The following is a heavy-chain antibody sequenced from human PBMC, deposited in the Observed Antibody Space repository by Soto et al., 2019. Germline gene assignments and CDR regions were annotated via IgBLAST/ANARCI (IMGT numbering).Heavy chain of an antibody. D-gene: IGHD2-15*01. CDR3: AAGYCSGGSCSHYYYDGMDV. J-gene: IGHJ6*02. Sequence: GESLKISCKGSGYSFTSYWISWVRQMPGKGLEWMGRIDPSDSYTNYSPSFQGHVTISADKSISTAYLQWSSLKASDTAMYYCAAGYCSGGSCSHYYYDGMDVWGQGTTVTVSS. CDR2: IDPSDSYT. CDR1: GYSFTSYW. V-gene: IGHV5-10-1*01.